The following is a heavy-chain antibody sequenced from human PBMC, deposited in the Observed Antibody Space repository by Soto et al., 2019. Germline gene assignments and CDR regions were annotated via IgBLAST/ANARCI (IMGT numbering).Heavy chain of an antibody. J-gene: IGHJ4*02. Sequence: PSETLSLTCTVSGGSISSGGYYWSWIRQHPGKGLEWIGYIYYSGSTYYNPSLKGRVTISVDTSKNQFSLKLSSVTAADTAVYYCARVWGNYGSDYFDYWGQGTLVTVSS. CDR1: GGSISSGGYY. V-gene: IGHV4-31*03. CDR2: IYYSGST. CDR3: ARVWGNYGSDYFDY. D-gene: IGHD3-10*01.